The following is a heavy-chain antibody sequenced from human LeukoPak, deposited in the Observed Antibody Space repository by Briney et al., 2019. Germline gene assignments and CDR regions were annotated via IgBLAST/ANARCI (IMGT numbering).Heavy chain of an antibody. J-gene: IGHJ5*02. V-gene: IGHV4-59*08. CDR2: IYYSGSN. CDR1: GGSISSYY. CDR3: ARGYYYGSGSYPWFDP. D-gene: IGHD3-10*01. Sequence: PSETLSLTCTVSGGSISSYYWSWIRQPPGKGLEWIGYIYYSGSNNYNPSLKSRVTISVDTSKNQLSLKLSSVTAADTAVYYCARGYYYGSGSYPWFDPWGQGTLVTVSS.